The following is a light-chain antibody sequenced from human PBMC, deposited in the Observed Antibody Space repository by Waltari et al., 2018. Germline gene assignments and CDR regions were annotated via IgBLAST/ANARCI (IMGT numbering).Light chain of an antibody. CDR3: QQYYSTPWT. CDR2: WAS. V-gene: IGKV4-1*01. J-gene: IGKJ1*01. Sequence: DIVMTQSPDSLAVSLGERATINCKSSQSVLYSSNNTHYLAWYQQKTGQPPKLLIYWASTRESGVPDRFSGSGSGTDFTLTISSLQAEDVAVYYCQQYYSTPWTFGQGTKVEIK. CDR1: QSVLYSSNNTHY.